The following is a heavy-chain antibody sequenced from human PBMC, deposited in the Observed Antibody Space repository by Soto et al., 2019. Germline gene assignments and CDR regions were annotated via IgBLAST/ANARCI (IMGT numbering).Heavy chain of an antibody. CDR2: IYYSGST. J-gene: IGHJ4*02. D-gene: IGHD6-19*01. V-gene: IGHV4-39*01. CDR3: ARRTVNIRTFYSGLKTHCFDY. CDR1: GGSIGSSSYY. Sequence: SSETLSLTCAVSGGSIGSSSYYWGWIRQPPGKGLEWIGSIYYSGSTYYTPSLQSRVAISVDTSKNQFSLKLNSVTAADTAVYYCARRTVNIRTFYSGLKTHCFDYWGQGTLVTVSS.